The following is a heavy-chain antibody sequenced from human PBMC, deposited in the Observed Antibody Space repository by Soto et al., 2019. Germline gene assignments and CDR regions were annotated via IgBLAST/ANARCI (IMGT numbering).Heavy chain of an antibody. CDR3: AKSTGYSSSPGRRDDYYGMDV. J-gene: IGHJ6*02. D-gene: IGHD6-13*01. V-gene: IGHV1-69*13. CDR1: GGTFSSYA. Sequence: VKDSCQASGGTFSSYAIRWVRQSPGQGLEWMGGIIPIFGTANYAKKFQGRVTITADESTSTAYMELSSLRSEDTAGYYCAKSTGYSSSPGRRDDYYGMDVWGQGTTVTVS. CDR2: IIPIFGTA.